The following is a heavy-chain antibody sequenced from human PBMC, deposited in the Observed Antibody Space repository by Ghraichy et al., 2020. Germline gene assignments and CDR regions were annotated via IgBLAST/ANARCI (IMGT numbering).Heavy chain of an antibody. J-gene: IGHJ4*02. D-gene: IGHD3-10*01. CDR1: GFTFSSYS. CDR3: ARGLSGASGSYSFEN. V-gene: IGHV3-21*01. CDR2: ISSGSNYI. Sequence: GGSLRLSCAASGFTFSSYSMCWVRQAPGKGLEWVLYISSGSNYIYYADSVKGRFTISRDNAKKSLYLQMNSLRAEDTAVYYCARGLSGASGSYSFENWGQGTQVTVSS.